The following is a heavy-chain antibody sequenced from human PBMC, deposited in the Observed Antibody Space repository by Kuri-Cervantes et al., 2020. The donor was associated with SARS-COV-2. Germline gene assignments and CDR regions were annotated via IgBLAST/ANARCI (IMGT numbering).Heavy chain of an antibody. CDR1: GGSISSGGYY. Sequence: SCTVSGGSISSGGYYWSWIRQPPGKGLEWIGYIYHSGSTYYNPSLKSRVTISVDRSKNQFSLKLSSVTAADTAVYYCARDNLWLDYYYMDVWGKGTTVTVSS. D-gene: IGHD2-21*01. CDR2: IYHSGST. V-gene: IGHV4-30-2*01. CDR3: ARDNLWLDYYYMDV. J-gene: IGHJ6*03.